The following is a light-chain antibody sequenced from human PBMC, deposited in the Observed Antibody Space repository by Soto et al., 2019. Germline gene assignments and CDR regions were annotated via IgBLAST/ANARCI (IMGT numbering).Light chain of an antibody. CDR2: EVN. Sequence: QSALTQPPSASGSPGQSVTISCSGTSSDVGAYNYVSWYQQHPGKAPKLMIYEVNKRPSGVPDRFSGSKSGNTASLTVSGPQADDEAEYFCSSYGGTNNFVIFGGGTKLTVL. CDR3: SSYGGTNNFVI. V-gene: IGLV2-8*01. CDR1: SSDVGAYNY. J-gene: IGLJ2*01.